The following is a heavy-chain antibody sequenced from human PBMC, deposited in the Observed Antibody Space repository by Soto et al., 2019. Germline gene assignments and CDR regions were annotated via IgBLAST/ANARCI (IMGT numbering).Heavy chain of an antibody. D-gene: IGHD1-7*01. J-gene: IGHJ6*02. CDR1: GGSFSDAF. CDR3: GRAPRELLAEGPLFLYYYSGLDV. Sequence: QVHLQQWGAGLLKPSGTLSLTCAVSGGSFSDAFWSWVRQSPGRGLEWIGEVFHTGNTNYNPSLKSRVPLSVDTAKTQFSPRLTSVTAADSAVYYCGRAPRELLAEGPLFLYYYSGLDVWGQGTTVTVSS. V-gene: IGHV4-34*12. CDR2: VFHTGNT.